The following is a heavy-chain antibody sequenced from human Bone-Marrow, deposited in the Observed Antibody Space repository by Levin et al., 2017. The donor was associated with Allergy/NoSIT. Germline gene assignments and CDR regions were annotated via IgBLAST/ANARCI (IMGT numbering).Heavy chain of an antibody. CDR1: GFTFSSYG. Sequence: SCAASGFTFSSYGFHWVRQAPGKGLEGVAFISFDGSEKSYADSVKGRFTISRDKSKNTLYLQVNSLRAEDTAVYFCARVFFSYAFDIWGQGTMVIVSS. V-gene: IGHV3-33*05. CDR3: ARVFFSYAFDI. CDR2: ISFDGSEK. J-gene: IGHJ3*02.